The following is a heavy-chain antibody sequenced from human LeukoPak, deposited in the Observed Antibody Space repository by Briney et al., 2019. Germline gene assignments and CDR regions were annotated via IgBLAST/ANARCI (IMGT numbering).Heavy chain of an antibody. CDR1: GFTFSSYS. V-gene: IGHV3-48*04. CDR3: ARDYGDYGYYYYGMDV. CDR2: ISSSSSTI. J-gene: IGHJ6*02. Sequence: GGSLRLSCAASGFTFSSYSMNWVRQAPGKGLEWVSYISSSSSTIYYADSVKGRFTISRDNSKNTLYLQMNSLRAEDTAVCYCARDYGDYGYYYYGMDVWGQGTTVTVSS. D-gene: IGHD4-17*01.